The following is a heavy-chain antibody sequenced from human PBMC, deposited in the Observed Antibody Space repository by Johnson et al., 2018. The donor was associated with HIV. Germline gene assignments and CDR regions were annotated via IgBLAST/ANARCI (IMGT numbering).Heavy chain of an antibody. CDR2: LGPAGDT. CDR3: ARGLAYCGGDCYPDAFDI. CDR1: GFTFSSYD. D-gene: IGHD2-21*02. Sequence: VQLVDSGGGLVKPGGSLRLSCAASGFTFSSYDIHWVPQATGNGLEWVSPLGPAGDTYYPRSAKGRFHISRENAKNSLYLQVNSLRAGDTAVYYCARGLAYCGGDCYPDAFDIWGQGTMVSVSS. J-gene: IGHJ3*02. V-gene: IGHV3-13*01.